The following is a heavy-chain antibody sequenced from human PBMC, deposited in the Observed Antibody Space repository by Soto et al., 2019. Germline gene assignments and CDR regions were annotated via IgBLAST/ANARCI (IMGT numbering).Heavy chain of an antibody. V-gene: IGHV4-59*02. CDR3: ARVLPRSYDSSGLRFDAFDI. J-gene: IGHJ3*02. CDR1: GGSVSIYY. CDR2: IYYSGSI. Sequence: QVQLQESGPGLVKPSETLSLSCTVAGGSVSIYYWTWIRQPPGKGLEGIGYIYYSGSIDYNPSLKSRVTISVDTSKNQFSLKLSSVNAADTAVYYCARVLPRSYDSSGLRFDAFDIWGQGTMVTVSS. D-gene: IGHD3-22*01.